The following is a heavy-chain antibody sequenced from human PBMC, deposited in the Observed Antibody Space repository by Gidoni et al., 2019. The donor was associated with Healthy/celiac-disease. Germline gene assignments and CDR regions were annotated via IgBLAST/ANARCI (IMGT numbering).Heavy chain of an antibody. V-gene: IGHV3-49*04. J-gene: IGHJ6*02. CDR3: TRGLLPNYDILTGYYNGPYYYGMDV. D-gene: IGHD3-9*01. Sequence: EVQLVESGGGLVQPGRSLRLSCTASGFTFGDYAMSWVRQAPGKGLEWVGFIRSKAYVGTTEYAASVKGRFTISRDDSKSIAYLQMNSLKTEDTAVYYCTRGLLPNYDILTGYYNGPYYYGMDVWAKGPRSPSP. CDR1: GFTFGDYA. CDR2: IRSKAYVGTT.